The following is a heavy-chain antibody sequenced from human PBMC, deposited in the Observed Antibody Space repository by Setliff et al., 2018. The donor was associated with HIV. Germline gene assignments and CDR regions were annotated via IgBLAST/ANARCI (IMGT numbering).Heavy chain of an antibody. CDR3: ARDWNGDGRSIDS. J-gene: IGHJ5*01. V-gene: IGHV3-33*01. CDR1: GFTFSAYA. CDR2: IWYDGSNK. D-gene: IGHD1-1*01. Sequence: PGGSLRLSCAASGFTFSAYAMHWVRQAPGKGLEWVAFIWYDGSNKEYADSVKGRFTISRDNSKKMVYLQMNSLRAGDTAVYYCARDWNGDGRSIDSWGQGTLVTVSS.